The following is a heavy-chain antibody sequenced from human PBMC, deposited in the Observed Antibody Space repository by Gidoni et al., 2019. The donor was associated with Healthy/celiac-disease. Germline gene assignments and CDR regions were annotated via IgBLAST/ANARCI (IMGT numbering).Heavy chain of an antibody. CDR3: ARRRRNGSFDI. CDR2: IYYSGST. V-gene: IGHV4-39*01. Sequence: QLQLQESGPGLVKPSETLSLTCTVPGGPISSSSYYWGWIRQPPGKGLEWIGSIYYSGSTYYNPSLKSLVTISVDTSKNQFSLKLSSVTAADTAVYYCARRRRNGSFDIWGQGTMVTVSS. D-gene: IGHD2-8*01. CDR1: GGPISSSSYY. J-gene: IGHJ3*02.